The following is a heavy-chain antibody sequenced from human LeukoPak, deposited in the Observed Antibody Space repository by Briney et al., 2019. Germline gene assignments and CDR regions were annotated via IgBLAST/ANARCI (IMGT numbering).Heavy chain of an antibody. J-gene: IGHJ6*02. D-gene: IGHD3-22*01. V-gene: IGHV4-34*01. Sequence: SETLSLTCDVFGGSFTDYFWTWIRQSPGKGLEWIGEINDYTGNTNYNPSLNSRVSISLEKSKNQFSLGLRSVTAADTAVYYCARGRIAKIVVVHSFHYGMDVWGQGTTATVSS. CDR3: ARGRIAKIVVVHSFHYGMDV. CDR1: GGSFTDYF. CDR2: INDYTGNT.